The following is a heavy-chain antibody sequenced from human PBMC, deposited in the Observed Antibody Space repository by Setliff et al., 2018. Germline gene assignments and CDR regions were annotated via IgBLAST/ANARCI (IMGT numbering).Heavy chain of an antibody. CDR3: VRSGKFGMRFWFDQ. V-gene: IGHV1-2*02. CDR2: INPDSGDT. Sequence: ASVKVSCKASGSRFTDYNLHWVRQAPGQGLGWMGWINPDSGDTHSAQKFQGRVTMTRDTSINTAYMELGSLTSDDTAFYYCVRSGKFGMRFWFDQWGQGTLVTVSS. J-gene: IGHJ5*02. D-gene: IGHD1-26*01. CDR1: GSRFTDYN.